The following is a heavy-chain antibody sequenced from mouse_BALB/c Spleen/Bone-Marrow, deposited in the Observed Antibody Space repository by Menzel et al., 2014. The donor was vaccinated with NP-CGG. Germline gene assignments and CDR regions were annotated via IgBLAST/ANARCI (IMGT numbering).Heavy chain of an antibody. CDR1: GFDFSRYW. CDR2: INPHSSTI. Sequence: EVKLMESGGGLVQSGGPLKLSCAASGFDFSRYWMSWVRQAPGKGLEWIGEINPHSSTINYTPSLKDKFIISRDNAKNTLYLQMSKVRSEDTALYYCARQGYFGRSDYWGQGTTLTVSS. D-gene: IGHD1-1*01. J-gene: IGHJ2*01. CDR3: ARQGYFGRSDY. V-gene: IGHV4-1*02.